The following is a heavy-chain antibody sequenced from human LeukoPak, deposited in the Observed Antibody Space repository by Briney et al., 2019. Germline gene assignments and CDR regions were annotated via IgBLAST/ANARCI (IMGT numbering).Heavy chain of an antibody. D-gene: IGHD6-6*01. CDR3: TTENSSSWDFDY. J-gene: IGHJ4*02. CDR2: IKSKTDGGTT. V-gene: IGHV3-15*01. Sequence: GGSLRLSCAASGFTFSNAWMSWVRQAPGKGLEWVGRIKSKTDGGTTDYAPPVKGRFTISRDDSKNTLYLQMNSLKTEDTAVYYCTTENSSSWDFDYWGQGTLVTVSS. CDR1: GFTFSNAW.